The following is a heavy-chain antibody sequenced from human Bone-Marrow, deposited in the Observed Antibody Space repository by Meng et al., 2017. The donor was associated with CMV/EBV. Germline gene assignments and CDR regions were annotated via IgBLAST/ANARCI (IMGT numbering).Heavy chain of an antibody. CDR1: GFTFNNYW. V-gene: IGHV3-7*04. Sequence: GGSLRLSCAASGFTFNNYWMSWVRQAPGKGLEWVANIKEDGSKKYYVDSVKGRFTISRDNAKNPLYLQMNSLRAEDTAVYYCARALAALRPYNMDVWGQGTTVTVSS. D-gene: IGHD6-13*01. J-gene: IGHJ6*02. CDR2: IKEDGSKK. CDR3: ARALAALRPYNMDV.